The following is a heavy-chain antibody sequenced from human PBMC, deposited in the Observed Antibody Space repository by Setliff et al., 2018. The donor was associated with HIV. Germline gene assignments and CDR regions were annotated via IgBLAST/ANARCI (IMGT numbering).Heavy chain of an antibody. CDR1: GYTFTSYA. D-gene: IGHD3-22*01. V-gene: IGHV7-4-1*02. CDR3: ARGVITMIVGVSYYFDY. Sequence: ASVKVSCKASGYTFTSYAMNWVRQAPGQGLGWMGWINTNTGNPTYAQGFTGRFVFSLDTSVSTAYLQISSLKAEDTAVYYCARGVITMIVGVSYYFDYWGQGTLVTVSS. J-gene: IGHJ4*02. CDR2: INTNTGNP.